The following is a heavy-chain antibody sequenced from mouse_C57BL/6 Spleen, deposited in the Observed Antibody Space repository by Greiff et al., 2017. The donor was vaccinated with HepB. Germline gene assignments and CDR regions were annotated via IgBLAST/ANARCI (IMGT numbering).Heavy chain of an antibody. J-gene: IGHJ3*01. CDR1: GYTFTSYW. Sequence: VQLQQPGAELVRPGSSVKLSCKASGYTFTSYWMHWVKQRPIQGLEWIGNIDPSDSETHYNQKFKDKATLTVDKSSSTAYMQLSSLTSEDSAVYYCARKGDGRWFAYWGQGTLVTVSA. D-gene: IGHD2-3*01. V-gene: IGHV1-52*01. CDR3: ARKGDGRWFAY. CDR2: IDPSDSET.